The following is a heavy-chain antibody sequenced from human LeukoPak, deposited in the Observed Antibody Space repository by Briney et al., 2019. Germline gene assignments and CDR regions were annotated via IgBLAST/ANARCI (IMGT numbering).Heavy chain of an antibody. D-gene: IGHD5-18*01. CDR2: ISAYNGNT. Sequence: ASVKVSCKASGYTFTSYSISWVRQAPGQGLEWMGWISAYNGNTNYAQKLQGRVTMTTDTSTSTAYMELRSLRSDDTAVYYCARDDASWIQLDYWGQGTLVTVSS. J-gene: IGHJ4*02. V-gene: IGHV1-18*01. CDR1: GYTFTSYS. CDR3: ARDDASWIQLDY.